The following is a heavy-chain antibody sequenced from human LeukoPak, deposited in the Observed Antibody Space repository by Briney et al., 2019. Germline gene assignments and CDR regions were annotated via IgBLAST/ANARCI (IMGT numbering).Heavy chain of an antibody. J-gene: IGHJ4*02. CDR2: ISAYNGYT. D-gene: IGHD1-1*01. CDR1: GYTFSSYG. CDR3: ARTIGSTLSYFDY. Sequence: ASLKVSCKASGYTFSSYGSSWVRPAPGQRLEWMGLISAYNGYTNYAQKLQGRVTLTTDKFKSTTYMELRSLRSDDTAVYYCARTIGSTLSYFDYWGQGTLVSVSS. V-gene: IGHV1-18*01.